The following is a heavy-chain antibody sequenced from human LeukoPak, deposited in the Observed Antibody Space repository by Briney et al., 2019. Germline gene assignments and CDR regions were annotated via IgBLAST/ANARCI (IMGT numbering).Heavy chain of an antibody. J-gene: IGHJ4*02. CDR2: MNPNSGNT. CDR1: VYTFTSYD. CDR3: ARGNHYYGSGSSFFDY. D-gene: IGHD3-10*01. V-gene: IGHV1-8*01. Sequence: ASVKVSCKASVYTFTSYDINWVRQATGQGLEWMEWMNPNSGNTGYAQKFQGRVTMTRNTSISTAYMELSSLRSEDTAVYYCARGNHYYGSGSSFFDYWGQGTLVTVSS.